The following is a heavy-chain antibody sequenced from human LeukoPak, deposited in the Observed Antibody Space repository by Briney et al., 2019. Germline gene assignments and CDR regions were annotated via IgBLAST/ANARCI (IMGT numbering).Heavy chain of an antibody. CDR2: MNPNSGNT. Sequence: ASVKVSCKASGYTFISYDINWVRQATGQGLEWMGWMNPNSGNTGYAQKFQGRVTMTRNTSISTAYMELSSLRSEDTAVYYCARGVVVPAADKYAFDIWGQGTMVTVSS. CDR1: GYTFISYD. CDR3: ARGVVVPAADKYAFDI. D-gene: IGHD2-2*01. V-gene: IGHV1-8*01. J-gene: IGHJ3*02.